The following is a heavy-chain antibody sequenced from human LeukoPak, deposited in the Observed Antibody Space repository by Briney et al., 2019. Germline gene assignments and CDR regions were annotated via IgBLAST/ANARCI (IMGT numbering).Heavy chain of an antibody. V-gene: IGHV3-11*04. J-gene: IGHJ4*02. Sequence: MPGGSLRLSCAASGFTFSDYYMSWIRQAPGKGLEWVPYISSSGSTIYYANSVKGRFTISRDNSKNTLYLQMGSLRAEDMAVYYCAREPKVLRYFDWSLDYWGQGTLVTVSS. CDR3: AREPKVLRYFDWSLDY. CDR1: GFTFSDYY. D-gene: IGHD3-9*01. CDR2: ISSSGSTI.